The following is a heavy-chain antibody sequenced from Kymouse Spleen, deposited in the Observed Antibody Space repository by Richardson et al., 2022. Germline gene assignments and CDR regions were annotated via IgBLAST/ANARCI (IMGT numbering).Heavy chain of an antibody. J-gene: IGHJ5*02. Sequence: QLQLQESGPGLVKPSETLSLTCTVSGGSISSSSYYWGWIRQPPGKGLEWIGSIYYSGSTYYNPSLKSRVTISVDTSKNQFSLKLSSVTAADTAVYYCARHGPTLRFLEWFDPWGQGTLVTVSS. CDR1: GGSISSSSYY. V-gene: IGHV4-39*01. D-gene: IGHD3-3*01. CDR3: ARHGPTLRFLEWFDP. CDR2: IYYSGST.